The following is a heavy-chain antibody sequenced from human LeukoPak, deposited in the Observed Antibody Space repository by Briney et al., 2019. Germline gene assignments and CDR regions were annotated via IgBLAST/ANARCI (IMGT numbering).Heavy chain of an antibody. CDR2: IKEDGSVK. D-gene: IGHD3-3*01. Sequence: PGGSLRLSCAASGFIFSSYWMIWVRQAPGKGLEWVANIKEDGSVKNFLDSVKGRFTISRDNAKNSLYLQMNSLRAEDTAVYYCAKDGGYDFWSGYYGWALDVWGKGTTVTVSS. J-gene: IGHJ6*04. CDR3: AKDGGYDFWSGYYGWALDV. CDR1: GFIFSSYW. V-gene: IGHV3-7*01.